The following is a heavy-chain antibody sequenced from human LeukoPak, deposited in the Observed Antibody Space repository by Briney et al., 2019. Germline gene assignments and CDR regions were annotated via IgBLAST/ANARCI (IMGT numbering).Heavy chain of an antibody. J-gene: IGHJ4*02. Sequence: SETLSLTCAVYGGSFSGYYWSWIRQPPGKGLEWIGEINHSGSTNYNPSLKSRVTISVDTSKNQFSLKLSSVTAADTAVYYCASHQLLNPSYFDYWGQGTLVTVSS. CDR2: INHSGST. CDR1: GGSFSGYY. D-gene: IGHD1-1*01. V-gene: IGHV4-34*01. CDR3: ASHQLLNPSYFDY.